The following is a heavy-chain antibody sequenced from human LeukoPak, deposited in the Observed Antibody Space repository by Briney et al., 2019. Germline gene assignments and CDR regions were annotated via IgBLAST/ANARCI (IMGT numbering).Heavy chain of an antibody. J-gene: IGHJ6*02. V-gene: IGHV4-59*02. CDR2: IYYRGST. D-gene: IGHD6-19*01. CDR1: GGSVTSDY. Sequence: PSETLSLTCSVSGGSVTSDYWSWVRQSPGKGLEWIGYIYYRGSTNYNPSLKSRATISVDTSKNQISLKLRSVTAADTAVYYCARDDYSSGWSESGKFPYYQYNGMDVWGQGTTVTVSS. CDR3: ARDDYSSGWSESGKFPYYQYNGMDV.